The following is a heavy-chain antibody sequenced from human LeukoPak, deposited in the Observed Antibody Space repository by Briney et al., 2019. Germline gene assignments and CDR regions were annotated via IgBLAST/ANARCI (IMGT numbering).Heavy chain of an antibody. Sequence: SDTLSLTCSGSGGSLTTDHWNWLRQPPGKGLEWIGCIYYSGRTYYNPSLESRVTISVDLSKSQFFLRLTSVTAADTALYYCARKNDFEIWGQGTLVTVSS. CDR2: IYYSGRT. CDR3: ARKNDFEI. J-gene: IGHJ3*02. D-gene: IGHD2/OR15-2a*01. CDR1: GGSLTTDH. V-gene: IGHV4-59*01.